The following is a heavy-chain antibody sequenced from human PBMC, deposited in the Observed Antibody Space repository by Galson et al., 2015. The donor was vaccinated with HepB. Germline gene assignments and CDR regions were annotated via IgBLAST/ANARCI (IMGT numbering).Heavy chain of an antibody. V-gene: IGHV3-11*01. Sequence: LVWVSYISSSGRTIYYANSVKGRFTISRDNAKSIFYLQMNSLRADDTALYYCVKGIWGFAMFDALDIWGQGTMVTVSS. CDR3: VKGIWGFAMFDALDI. J-gene: IGHJ3*02. CDR2: ISSSGRTI. D-gene: IGHD3-16*01.